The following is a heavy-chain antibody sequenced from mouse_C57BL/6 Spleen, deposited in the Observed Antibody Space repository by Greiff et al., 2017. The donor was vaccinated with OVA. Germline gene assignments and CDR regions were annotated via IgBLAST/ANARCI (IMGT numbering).Heavy chain of an antibody. CDR3: ASQTGTDYYAMDY. CDR1: GFSLTSYA. V-gene: IGHV2-9-1*01. D-gene: IGHD4-1*01. Sequence: VQVVESGPGLVAPSQSLSITCTVSGFSLTSYAISWVRQPPGKGLEWLGVIWTGGGTNYNSALKSRLSISKDNSKSQVFLKMNSLQTDDTARYYCASQTGTDYYAMDYWGQGTSVTVSS. CDR2: IWTGGGT. J-gene: IGHJ4*01.